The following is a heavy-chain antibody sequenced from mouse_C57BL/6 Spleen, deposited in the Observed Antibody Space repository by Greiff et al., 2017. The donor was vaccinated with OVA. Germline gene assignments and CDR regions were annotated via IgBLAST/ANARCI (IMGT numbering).Heavy chain of an antibody. CDR3: ARDRGVTRGFAY. Sequence: ESGPGMVKPSQSLSLTCTVTGYSLTSGYDWHWIRHFPGNKLEWMGYISYSGSTNYNPSLKSRISITHDTSKNHFFLKLNSVTTEDTATYYCARDRGVTRGFAYWGQGTLVTVSA. D-gene: IGHD2-2*01. CDR1: GYSLTSGYD. V-gene: IGHV3-1*01. CDR2: ISYSGST. J-gene: IGHJ3*01.